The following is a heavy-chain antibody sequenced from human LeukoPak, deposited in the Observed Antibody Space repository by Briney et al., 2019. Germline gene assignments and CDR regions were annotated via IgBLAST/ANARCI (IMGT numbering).Heavy chain of an antibody. D-gene: IGHD5-18*01. V-gene: IGHV3-7*03. J-gene: IGHJ4*02. CDR2: IKQDGSEK. Sequence: GGSLRLSCAASGFTFSSYWMSWVRQAPGKGLEWVANIKQDGSEKYYVDSVKGRFTISRDNAKNSLYLQMNSLRAEDTAVYYCAKDLGYSYGYIYYWGQGTLVTVSS. CDR1: GFTFSSYW. CDR3: AKDLGYSYGYIYY.